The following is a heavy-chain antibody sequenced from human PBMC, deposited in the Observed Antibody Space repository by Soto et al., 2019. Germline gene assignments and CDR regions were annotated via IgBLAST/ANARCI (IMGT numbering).Heavy chain of an antibody. D-gene: IGHD6-25*01. J-gene: IGHJ4*02. Sequence: QEQLVESGGGVVQPGRSLRLSCAASGFTFSTYAMHWVRQAPGKGLEWVAIISYDGSSKFYADSVKGRFTISRDNSKNMLYLQMNSLRDEDTAMYYCAREVGAIAAAGVGGYWGQGTLVTVSS. CDR3: AREVGAIAAAGVGGY. V-gene: IGHV3-30-3*01. CDR1: GFTFSTYA. CDR2: ISYDGSSK.